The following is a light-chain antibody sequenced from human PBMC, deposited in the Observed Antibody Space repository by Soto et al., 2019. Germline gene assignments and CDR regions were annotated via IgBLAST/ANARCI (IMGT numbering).Light chain of an antibody. V-gene: IGKV2-30*01. J-gene: IGKJ5*01. Sequence: TASVSCRSGESLVVTDGITYLNWFHQRPGQSPRRLIYKVSDRDSGVPDRFRGSGSGTYCTRRNSREECEDGSIAYRLQGTQWPRTLGQGTRLEIK. CDR1: ESLVVTDGITY. CDR3: LQGTQWPRT. CDR2: KVS.